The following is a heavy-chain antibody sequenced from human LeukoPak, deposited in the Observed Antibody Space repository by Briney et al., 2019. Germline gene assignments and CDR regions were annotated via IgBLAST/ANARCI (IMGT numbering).Heavy chain of an antibody. CDR2: ISYDGSNK. CDR3: AKVRGLVVLDY. V-gene: IGHV3-30*18. CDR1: GFTFSSYG. J-gene: IGHJ4*02. D-gene: IGHD2-2*01. Sequence: PGGSLRLSCAASGFTFSSYGMHWVRQAPGKGLEWVAVISYDGSNKYYADSVKGRFTISRDNSKNTLYLQMNSLRAEDTAVYYCAKVRGLVVLDYWGQGTLVTVSS.